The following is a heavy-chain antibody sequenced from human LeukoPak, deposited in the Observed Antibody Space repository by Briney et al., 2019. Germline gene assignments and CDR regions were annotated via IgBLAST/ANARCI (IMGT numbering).Heavy chain of an antibody. CDR1: GGSFSSHY. CDR2: ISYIGST. V-gene: IGHV4-59*11. J-gene: IGHJ3*02. D-gene: IGHD1-1*01. Sequence: SETLSLTCTVSGGSFSSHYWSWIRQPPGKGLEWIGYISYIGSTNYNPSLKSRVTISVDTSKKQFSLKLSSVTAADTAVYYCARQDRITNSIDAFDIWGQGTMVTVSS. CDR3: ARQDRITNSIDAFDI.